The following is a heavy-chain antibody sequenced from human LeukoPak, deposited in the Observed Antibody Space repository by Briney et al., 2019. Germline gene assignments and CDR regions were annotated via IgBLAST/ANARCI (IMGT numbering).Heavy chain of an antibody. CDR3: ARATWITIFGVVSHFDY. J-gene: IGHJ4*02. D-gene: IGHD3-3*01. Sequence: PSETVSLTCAGYGGSFSGYYWSWIRQPPGKGLEWIGEINHSGSTNYNPSLKSRVTISVDTSKNQFTLKLSSVTAADTAVYYCARATWITIFGVVSHFDYWGQGTLVTVSS. CDR1: GGSFSGYY. CDR2: INHSGST. V-gene: IGHV4-34*01.